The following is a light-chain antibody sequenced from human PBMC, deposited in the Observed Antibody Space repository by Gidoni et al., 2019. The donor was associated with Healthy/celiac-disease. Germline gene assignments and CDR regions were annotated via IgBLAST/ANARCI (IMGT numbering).Light chain of an antibody. V-gene: IGKV3-15*01. Sequence: EIVMTQSPATLSVSPGERATLSRRASQPVSSNLAWYQQKPGQAPRLLIHGASTRATGIPARFSGSGSGTEFTLTISSLQSEDFAVYYCQQYSNWPPWTFGQGTKVEIK. CDR2: GAS. CDR1: QPVSSN. CDR3: QQYSNWPPWT. J-gene: IGKJ1*01.